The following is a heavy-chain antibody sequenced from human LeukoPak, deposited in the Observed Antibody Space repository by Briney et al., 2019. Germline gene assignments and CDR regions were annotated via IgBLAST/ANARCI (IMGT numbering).Heavy chain of an antibody. CDR1: GFTFDDYG. CDR3: ARIDYYGSGSCLDY. Sequence: GGSLRLSCAASGFTFDDYGMSWVRQAPGKGLEWVSGINWNGGSTGYADSVKGRFTISRDNAKNSLYLQMNSLRAEDTAVYYCARIDYYGSGSCLDYWGQGTLVTVSS. V-gene: IGHV3-20*04. D-gene: IGHD3-10*01. CDR2: INWNGGST. J-gene: IGHJ4*02.